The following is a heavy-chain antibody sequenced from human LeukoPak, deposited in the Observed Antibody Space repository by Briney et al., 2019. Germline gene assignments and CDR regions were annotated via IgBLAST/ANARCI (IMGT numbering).Heavy chain of an antibody. J-gene: IGHJ4*02. CDR3: ARVSEERWLQAPIDY. CDR1: GYTFTGYY. Sequence: ASVKVSCKASGYTFTGYYMHWMRQAPGQGLEWMGWINPNSGGTNYAQKFQGRVTMTRDTSISTAYMELSRLRSDDTAVYYCARVSEERWLQAPIDYWGQGTLVTVSS. CDR2: INPNSGGT. V-gene: IGHV1-2*02. D-gene: IGHD5-24*01.